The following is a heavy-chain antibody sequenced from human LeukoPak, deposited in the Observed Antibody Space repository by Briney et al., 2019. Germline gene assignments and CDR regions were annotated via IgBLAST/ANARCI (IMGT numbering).Heavy chain of an antibody. CDR1: GFTFSSYG. Sequence: PGGSLRLSCAASGFTFSSYGMHWVRQAPGKGLEWVAVISYDGSNKYYADSVKGRFTISRDNSKNTLYLQMNSLGAEDTAVYYCAKGAGGSGSYYNAEAWFDPWGQGTLVTVSS. CDR3: AKGAGGSGSYYNAEAWFDP. CDR2: ISYDGSNK. J-gene: IGHJ5*02. V-gene: IGHV3-30*18. D-gene: IGHD3-10*01.